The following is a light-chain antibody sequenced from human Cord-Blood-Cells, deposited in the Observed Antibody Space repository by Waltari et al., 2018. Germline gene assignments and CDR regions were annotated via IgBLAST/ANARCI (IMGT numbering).Light chain of an antibody. Sequence: QSALTQSASASGSPGPSITISCTGTSSDVGRYNLVPWYQQHPGKAPKLMIYEGSKRPSGVSNRFSGSKSGNTASLTISGLQAEDEADYYCCSYAGSSTYVFGTGTKVTVL. CDR2: EGS. CDR3: CSYAGSSTYV. CDR1: SSDVGRYNL. J-gene: IGLJ1*01. V-gene: IGLV2-23*01.